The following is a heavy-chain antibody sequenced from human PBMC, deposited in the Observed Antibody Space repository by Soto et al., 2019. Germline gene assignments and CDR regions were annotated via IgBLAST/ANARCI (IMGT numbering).Heavy chain of an antibody. D-gene: IGHD1-26*01. CDR1: GYTFTSYD. V-gene: IGHV1-8*01. CDR2: MNPNSGNT. J-gene: IGHJ3*02. Sequence: QVQLVQSGAAVKQPGASVKVSCKASGYTFTSYDINWVRQATGQGLEWMGWMNPNSGNTGYAQKIQRRVTMTRNTSTSAAFMELSSLRSEDTAVYYCARELAAFDIWGQGTMVTVSS. CDR3: ARELAAFDI.